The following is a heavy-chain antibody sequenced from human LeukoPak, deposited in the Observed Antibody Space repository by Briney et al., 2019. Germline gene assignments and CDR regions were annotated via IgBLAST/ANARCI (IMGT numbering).Heavy chain of an antibody. CDR2: ISAYNGNA. Sequence: ASVKVSCKASGYTFTSYGISWVRQAPGQGLEWMGWISAYNGNANYAQKLQGRVTMATDTSTSTAYMELRSLRSDDTAVYYCARAYSSGWYLDYWGQGTLVTVSS. J-gene: IGHJ4*02. CDR3: ARAYSSGWYLDY. V-gene: IGHV1-18*01. CDR1: GYTFTSYG. D-gene: IGHD6-19*01.